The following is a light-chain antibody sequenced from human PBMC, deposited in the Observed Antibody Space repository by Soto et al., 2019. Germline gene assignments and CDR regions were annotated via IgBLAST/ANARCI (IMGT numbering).Light chain of an antibody. Sequence: IWTQSPATLSLSPGERATLSCRASQSISDSYLIWYQQRPGQAPRLLIYGTSMRATGVPDRFSGSGSGTDFTLTISRLEPEDVAVYYCQHYGSSPLFTFGPGTKVDIK. CDR2: GTS. CDR3: QHYGSSPLFT. V-gene: IGKV3-20*01. CDR1: QSISDSY. J-gene: IGKJ3*01.